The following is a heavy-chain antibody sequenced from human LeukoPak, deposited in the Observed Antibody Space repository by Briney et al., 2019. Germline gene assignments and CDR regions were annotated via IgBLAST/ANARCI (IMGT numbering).Heavy chain of an antibody. CDR3: ARLVPAAISYYYYGMDV. CDR1: SDYITSYY. CDR2: ISYSGTP. D-gene: IGHD2-2*02. J-gene: IGHJ6*02. V-gene: IGHV4-59*08. Sequence: SETLSLTCTVSSDYITSYYWSWIRQPPGKGLEWVGYISYSGTPTYNPSLRGRVTISLDTSKTHFSLRLSSVTAADTAVYYCARLVPAAISYYYYGMDVWGQGTTVTVSS.